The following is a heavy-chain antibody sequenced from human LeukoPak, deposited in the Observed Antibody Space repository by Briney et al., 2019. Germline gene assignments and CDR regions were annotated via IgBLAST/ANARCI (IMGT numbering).Heavy chain of an antibody. D-gene: IGHD6-19*01. CDR2: IGTIISTT. Sequence: GGSLRLSCAASGFTFGSYEMNWVRQAPGKGLEWVSYIGTIISTTYYADSVKGRFTVSRDDAKSSLYLQMSSLRAEGTAVYYCARNVYDLRGQWLVPGFDHWGQGTLVTVSS. CDR1: GFTFGSYE. CDR3: ARNVYDLRGQWLVPGFDH. V-gene: IGHV3-48*03. J-gene: IGHJ4*02.